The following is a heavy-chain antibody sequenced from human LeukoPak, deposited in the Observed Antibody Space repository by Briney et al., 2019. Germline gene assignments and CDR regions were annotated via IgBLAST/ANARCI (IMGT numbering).Heavy chain of an antibody. Sequence: ASVKVSCKASGDIFNSYSVSWGRQAPGQGLEWMGGIIPMFGPTNYAQKFEGRVTITTDQSTTTVYMELTSLTSEDTAVYYCARVGRSRGALPNFYYYMDVWGKGTTVTVSS. D-gene: IGHD1-26*01. CDR2: IIPMFGPT. V-gene: IGHV1-69*05. CDR1: GDIFNSYS. CDR3: ARVGRSRGALPNFYYYMDV. J-gene: IGHJ6*03.